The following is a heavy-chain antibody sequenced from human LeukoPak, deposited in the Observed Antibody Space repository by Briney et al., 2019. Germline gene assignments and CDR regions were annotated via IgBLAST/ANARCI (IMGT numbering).Heavy chain of an antibody. CDR1: GFTFSSYG. D-gene: IGHD3-3*01. V-gene: IGHV3-30*02. Sequence: GGSLRLSCAASGFTFSSYGMHWVRQAPGKGLEWVAFIRYDGSNKYYADSVKGRFTISRDNSKNTLYLQMNSLRAEDTAVYYCGRGQFLEWSLPRFDYWGQGTLVTVSS. J-gene: IGHJ4*02. CDR2: IRYDGSNK. CDR3: GRGQFLEWSLPRFDY.